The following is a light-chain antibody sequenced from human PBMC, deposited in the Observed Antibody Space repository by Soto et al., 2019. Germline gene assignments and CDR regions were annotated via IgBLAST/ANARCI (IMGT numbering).Light chain of an antibody. V-gene: IGKV3-20*01. CDR2: GAS. CDR1: QRVSSNY. CDR3: QQYRSSPTFFT. Sequence: EIVLTQSPGTLSLSPGERATLSCRASQRVSSNYLAWYQQKPGQAPRLLIYGASSRVTGIPDRLCGSGSGTDVTLANSRLSPEDCAIDYCQQYRSSPTFFTFGPAAKVDF. J-gene: IGKJ3*01.